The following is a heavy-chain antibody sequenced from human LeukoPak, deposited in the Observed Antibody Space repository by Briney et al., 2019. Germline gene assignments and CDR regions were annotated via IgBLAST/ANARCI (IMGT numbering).Heavy chain of an antibody. D-gene: IGHD5-18*01. Sequence: GGSLRLSCAASGFTFSSYGMHWVRQAPGKGLEWVAFVRYDGNNQYYVESVKGRFIISRDNSKNTLYLQMNSLRAEDTAVYYCAKGSGYSYGYFDYWGQGTLVTVSS. J-gene: IGHJ4*02. V-gene: IGHV3-30*02. CDR1: GFTFSSYG. CDR2: VRYDGNNQ. CDR3: AKGSGYSYGYFDY.